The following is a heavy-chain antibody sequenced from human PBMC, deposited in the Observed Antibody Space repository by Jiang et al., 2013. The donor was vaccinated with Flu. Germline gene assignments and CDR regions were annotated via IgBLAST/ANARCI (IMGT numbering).Heavy chain of an antibody. Sequence: GAEVKKPGASVKVSCKASGYTFTSYGISWVRQAPGQGLEWMGWISAYNGNTNYAQKLQGRVTMTTDTSTSTAYMELRSLRSDDTAVYYCARDFSQWLVLADAFDIWGQGTMVTVSS. V-gene: IGHV1-18*01. CDR2: ISAYNGNT. J-gene: IGHJ3*02. D-gene: IGHD6-19*01. CDR3: ARDFSQWLVLADAFDI. CDR1: GYTFTSYG.